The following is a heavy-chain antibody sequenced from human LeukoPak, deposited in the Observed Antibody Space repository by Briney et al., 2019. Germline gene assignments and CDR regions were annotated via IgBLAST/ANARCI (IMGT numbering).Heavy chain of an antibody. J-gene: IGHJ4*02. CDR3: ARLYYESAIHHPFDY. Sequence: GGSLRLPCAASGFTLTDHYVDWVRQAPGKGLEWVARSRDKRGRYTTEFAAAVRGRFTISRDEPKNSLYLQMNSLRTEDSAVYYCARLYYESAIHHPFDYWGQGTLATVSS. CDR2: SRDKRGRYTT. D-gene: IGHD3-16*01. V-gene: IGHV3-72*01. CDR1: GFTLTDHY.